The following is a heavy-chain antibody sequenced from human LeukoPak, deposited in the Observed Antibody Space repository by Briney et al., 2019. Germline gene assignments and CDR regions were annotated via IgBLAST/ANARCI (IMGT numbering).Heavy chain of an antibody. V-gene: IGHV3-30-3*01. J-gene: IGHJ4*02. CDR3: ARTLGIFDY. CDR2: ISYDGSNK. Sequence: TGRSLRLSCAASGFTFSSYAMHWVRQAPGKGLEWVAVISYDGSNKYYADSVKGRFTISRDNSKNTLYLQMNSLRAEDTAVYYCARTLGIFDYLGQGTLVTVSS. CDR1: GFTFSSYA. D-gene: IGHD1-26*01.